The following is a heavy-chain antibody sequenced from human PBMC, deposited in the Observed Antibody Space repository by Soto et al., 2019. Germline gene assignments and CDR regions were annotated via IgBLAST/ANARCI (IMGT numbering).Heavy chain of an antibody. J-gene: IGHJ4*02. CDR3: AKDIVVAPAAMYDY. CDR2: ISGSGGST. Sequence: HPGVSLRLSCAASGFTFSSYAMSWVRQAPGKGLEWVSAISGSGGSTYYADSVKGRFTISRDNSKNTLYLQMNSLRAEDTAVYYCAKDIVVAPAAMYDYWGQGTLVTVSS. CDR1: GFTFSSYA. D-gene: IGHD2-2*01. V-gene: IGHV3-23*01.